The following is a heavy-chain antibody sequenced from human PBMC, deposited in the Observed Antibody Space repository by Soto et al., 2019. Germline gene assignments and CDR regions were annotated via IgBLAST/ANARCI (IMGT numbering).Heavy chain of an antibody. CDR1: GFSLTTSGVG. V-gene: IGHV2-5*02. CDR3: AHRVLRTVFGLVTTTAIYFDF. D-gene: IGHD3-3*01. CDR2: IYWDDDK. Sequence: QITLNESGPTVVRPTETLTLTCRFSGFSLTTSGVGVGWIRQSPGKAPEWLALIYWDDDKRYSASLKSRLNITKDTSKNQVVLTVSDLDPTDTTIYYCAHRVLRTVFGLVTTTAIYFDFWGQGTPVAVSS. J-gene: IGHJ4*02.